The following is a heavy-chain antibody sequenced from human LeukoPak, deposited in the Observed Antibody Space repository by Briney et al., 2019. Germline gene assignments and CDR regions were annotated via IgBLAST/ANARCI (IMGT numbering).Heavy chain of an antibody. J-gene: IGHJ4*02. CDR2: INPNSGGT. CDR1: GYTFTSYG. Sequence: ASVKVSCKASGYTFTSYGISWVRQAPGQGLEWMGRINPNSGGTNYAQKFQGRVTMTRDTSISTAYMELSRLRSDDTAVYYCARDRYYYDSSGYPTGLWGQGTLVTVSS. D-gene: IGHD3-22*01. CDR3: ARDRYYYDSSGYPTGL. V-gene: IGHV1-2*06.